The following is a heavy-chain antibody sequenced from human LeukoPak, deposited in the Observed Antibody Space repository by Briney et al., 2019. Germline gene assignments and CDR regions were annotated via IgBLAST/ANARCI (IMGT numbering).Heavy chain of an antibody. J-gene: IGHJ5*02. CDR1: DYSISSGYF. V-gene: IGHV4-38-2*02. Sequence: SETLSLTCTVSDYSISSGYFWTWIRQPPGKGLEWIGSIFHTGSSYYNPSLKSPVAIPVDTSKNQFSLELSSVTAADMAVYYCARDLGLTISDNWFDPWGQGTLVTVSS. CDR3: ARDLGLTISDNWFDP. CDR2: IFHTGSS. D-gene: IGHD3-3*01.